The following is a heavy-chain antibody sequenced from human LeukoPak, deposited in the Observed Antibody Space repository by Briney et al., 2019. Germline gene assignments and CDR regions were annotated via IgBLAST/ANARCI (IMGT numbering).Heavy chain of an antibody. J-gene: IGHJ4*02. D-gene: IGHD3-16*01. Sequence: SETLSLTCVVSGYSIKNYYYWNWIRQSPGKGLEWIGSISHGGNTYYNPSVKSRISISLDTSNNQFTLRLPPVTVADTAVYDCATCAAYVAEGFDYWGQGSLVTVSS. CDR2: ISHGGNT. CDR3: ATCAAYVAEGFDY. CDR1: GYSIKNYYY. V-gene: IGHV4-38-2*01.